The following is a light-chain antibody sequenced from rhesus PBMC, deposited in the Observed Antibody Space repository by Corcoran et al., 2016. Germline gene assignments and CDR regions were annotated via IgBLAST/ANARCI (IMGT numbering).Light chain of an antibody. CDR1: QSISSW. CDR2: KAS. Sequence: DIQMTQSPSSLSASVGDTVNISCRASQSISSWLDWYHQKPGKAPKLLNYKASNLQSGVPSWLRGSGSGTDFTLPISSLQPEDFATYCCLQYATTPFTFGPGTKLDI. J-gene: IGKJ3*01. V-gene: IGKV1-22*01. CDR3: LQYATTPFT.